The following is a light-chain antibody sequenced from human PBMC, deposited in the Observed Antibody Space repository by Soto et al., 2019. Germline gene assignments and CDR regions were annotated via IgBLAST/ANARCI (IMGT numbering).Light chain of an antibody. CDR1: SSDVGDYNF. Sequence: QSVLTQPPSASGSPGQSVTISCTGTSSDVGDYNFVSWYRQHPGKAPKLISYEVSKRPSGVPDRFSGSKSGNTASLTVSGLQAEDEADYYCSSYAGTNTRYIFGTGTKLTVL. CDR3: SSYAGTNTRYI. V-gene: IGLV2-8*01. J-gene: IGLJ1*01. CDR2: EVS.